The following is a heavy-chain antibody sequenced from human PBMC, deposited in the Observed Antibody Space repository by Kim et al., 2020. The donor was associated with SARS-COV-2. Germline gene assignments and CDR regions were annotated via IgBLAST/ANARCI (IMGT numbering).Heavy chain of an antibody. CDR3: ARHSGSSAAAEGS. J-gene: IGHJ5*02. Sequence: YSPSFQGHVTISADKSISTAYLQWSSLKASDTAMYYCARHSGSSAAAEGSWGQGTLVTVSS. V-gene: IGHV5-10-1*01. D-gene: IGHD6-13*01.